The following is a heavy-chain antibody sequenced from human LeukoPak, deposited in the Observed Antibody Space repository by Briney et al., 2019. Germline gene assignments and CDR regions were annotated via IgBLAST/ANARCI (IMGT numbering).Heavy chain of an antibody. J-gene: IGHJ4*02. CDR2: INSDGSST. V-gene: IGHV3-74*01. CDR1: GFTFSSYW. CDR3: GKDQSFVMATAATY. D-gene: IGHD2-21*02. Sequence: GGSLRLSCAASGFTFSSYWMHWVRQAPGKGLVWVSRINSDGSSTIYADSVKGRFPISSDNAKNTVCLQMNSLRAGDTAGYCWGKDQSFVMATAATYWGQGTLVTVSS.